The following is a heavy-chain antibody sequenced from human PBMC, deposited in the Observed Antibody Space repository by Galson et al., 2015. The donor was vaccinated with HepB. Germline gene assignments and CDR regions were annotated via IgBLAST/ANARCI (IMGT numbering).Heavy chain of an antibody. D-gene: IGHD6-13*01. J-gene: IGHJ6*02. CDR2: IYYSGST. V-gene: IGHV4-39*01. CDR3: VAAETYEYYYYGMDV. CDR1: GGSISSSSYY. Sequence: ETLFLTCTVSGGSISSSSYYWGWIRQPPGKGLEWIGSIYYSGSTYYNPSLKSRVTISVDTSKNQFSLKLSSVTAADTAVYYCVAAETYEYYYYGMDVWGQGTTVTVSS.